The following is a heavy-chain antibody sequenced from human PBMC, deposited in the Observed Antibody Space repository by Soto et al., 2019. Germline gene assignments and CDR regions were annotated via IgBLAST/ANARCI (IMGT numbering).Heavy chain of an antibody. CDR3: ARDGGGYPLSFDY. Sequence: SETLSLTCTVSGGSISSGGYYWSWIRQHPGKGLEWIGYIYYSGSTYYNPSLKSRVTISVDTSKNQFSLKLSSVTAADTAVYYCARDGGGYPLSFDYWGQGTLVTVSS. J-gene: IGHJ4*02. CDR2: IYYSGST. CDR1: GGSISSGGYY. V-gene: IGHV4-31*03. D-gene: IGHD3-22*01.